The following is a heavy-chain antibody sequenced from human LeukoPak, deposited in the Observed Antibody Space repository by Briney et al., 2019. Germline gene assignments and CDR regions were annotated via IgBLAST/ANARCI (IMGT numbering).Heavy chain of an antibody. Sequence: SETLSLTCTVSGGSISSSSYYWGWIRQPPGTGLEWIGSIYYSGSTYYNPTLKSRVTISVDTSKNQFSLKLSSVTAADTAVYYCARHYDFWSGYLWFDPWGQGTLVTVSS. J-gene: IGHJ5*02. D-gene: IGHD3-3*01. V-gene: IGHV4-39*01. CDR2: IYYSGST. CDR1: GGSISSSSYY. CDR3: ARHYDFWSGYLWFDP.